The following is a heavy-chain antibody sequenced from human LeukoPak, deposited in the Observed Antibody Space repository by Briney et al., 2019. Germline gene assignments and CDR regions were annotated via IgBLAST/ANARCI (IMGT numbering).Heavy chain of an antibody. CDR2: ISAYNGNT. J-gene: IGHJ5*02. V-gene: IGHV1-18*01. D-gene: IGHD6-13*01. Sequence: ASVKVSCKASGYTFTSYGISWVRQAPGQGLEWMGWISAYNGNTNYAQKLQGRVTMTTDTSTSTAYMGLRSLRSDDTAVYYCARDPSSIAAAGTHWFDPWGQGTLVTVSS. CDR3: ARDPSSIAAAGTHWFDP. CDR1: GYTFTSYG.